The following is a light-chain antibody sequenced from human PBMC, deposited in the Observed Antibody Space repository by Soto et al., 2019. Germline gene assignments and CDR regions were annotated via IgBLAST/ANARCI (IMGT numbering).Light chain of an antibody. CDR1: QNIDIF. CDR2: GAS. Sequence: DIQMTQSPSSLSASVGDRVTITCRASQNIDIFLSWYHQKPGRAPNLLIYGASTLQNGVPSRFSGSGSATDFRLTISSLQPEDLGTYYCQQSYSAPPLPFGEATKVDIK. J-gene: IGKJ4*01. CDR3: QQSYSAPPLP. V-gene: IGKV1-39*01.